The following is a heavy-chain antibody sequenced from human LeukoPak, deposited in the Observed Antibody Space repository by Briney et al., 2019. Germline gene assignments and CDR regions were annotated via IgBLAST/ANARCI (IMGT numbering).Heavy chain of an antibody. D-gene: IGHD5-24*01. J-gene: IGHJ6*03. V-gene: IGHV3-66*01. Sequence: GGSLRLSCAASGFTVSSNYMSWVRQAPGKGLEWVSVIYSGGSTYYADSVKGRFTISRDNAKNSLYLQMNSLRAEDTAVYYCARDLQWLHSTEYYYYYMDVWGKGTTVTVSS. CDR3: ARDLQWLHSTEYYYYYMDV. CDR1: GFTVSSNY. CDR2: IYSGGST.